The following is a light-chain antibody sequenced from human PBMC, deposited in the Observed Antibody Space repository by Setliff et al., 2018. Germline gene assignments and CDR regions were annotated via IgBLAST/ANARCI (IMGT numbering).Light chain of an antibody. CDR2: SNN. J-gene: IGLJ1*01. Sequence: QSALTQPPSTSGTPGQRVTISCSGSSSNIGGNTVNWYQQHPGTAPLLLIFSNNDRPSGVSNRFTGSKSGTSASLNISGLQSEDEGDYYCAAWDDSLTGSYVFGTGTKVTV. V-gene: IGLV1-44*01. CDR3: AAWDDSLTGSYV. CDR1: SSNIGGNT.